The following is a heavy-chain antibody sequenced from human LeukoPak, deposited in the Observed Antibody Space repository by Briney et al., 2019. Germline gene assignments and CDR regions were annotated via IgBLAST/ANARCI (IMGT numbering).Heavy chain of an antibody. CDR1: GFTFSDYY. V-gene: IGHV3-11*06. D-gene: IGHD2/OR15-2a*01. CDR2: ISSSSSYT. CDR3: ARATSIGAFDY. J-gene: IGHJ4*02. Sequence: PGGSLRLSCAASGFTFSDYYMSWIRQAPGKGLEWVSYISSSSSYTNYADSVKGRFTISSDNAKNSLYLQMNSLRAEATAVYYCARATSIGAFDYWGQGTLVTVPS.